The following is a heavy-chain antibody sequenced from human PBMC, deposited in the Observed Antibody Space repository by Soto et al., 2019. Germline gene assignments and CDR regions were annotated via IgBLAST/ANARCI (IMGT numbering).Heavy chain of an antibody. J-gene: IGHJ4*02. D-gene: IGHD6-13*01. CDR3: ARLQQNQGPIP. CDR1: GGSFSGYY. Sequence: SETLSLTCAVYGGSFSGYYWSWIRQPPGKGLEWIGEINHSGSTNYNPSLKSRVTISIDTSKRQFSLNLTSVTAADSAVYYCARLQQNQGPIPWGQGTLVTVSS. CDR2: INHSGST. V-gene: IGHV4-34*01.